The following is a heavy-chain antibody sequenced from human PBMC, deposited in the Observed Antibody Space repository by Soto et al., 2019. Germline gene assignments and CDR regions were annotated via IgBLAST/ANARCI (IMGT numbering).Heavy chain of an antibody. Sequence: GASVKVSCKASGDTFSSYAISWVRQAPGQGLEWMGGIIPIFGTANYAQKFQGRVTITADESTSTAYMELSSLRSADTAVYYCARDGSGYRSRASPMDVWGQGTTVTVSS. CDR3: ARDGSGYRSRASPMDV. J-gene: IGHJ6*02. CDR2: IIPIFGTA. V-gene: IGHV1-69*13. CDR1: GDTFSSYA. D-gene: IGHD3-22*01.